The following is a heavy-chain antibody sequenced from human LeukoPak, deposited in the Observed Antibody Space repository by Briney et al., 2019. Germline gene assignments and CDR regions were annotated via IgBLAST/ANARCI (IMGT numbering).Heavy chain of an antibody. V-gene: IGHV3-7*03. D-gene: IGHD2-15*01. J-gene: IGHJ4*02. CDR1: GFTFSSYW. Sequence: GGSLRLSCVVSGFTFSSYWMSWVRQAPGQGLEWVANMKQDGSEKYYVDSVKGRFTISRDNAKNSLYLQMNSLRAEDTAVYYCARDGVDYFDYWGQGTLVTVSS. CDR3: ARDGVDYFDY. CDR2: MKQDGSEK.